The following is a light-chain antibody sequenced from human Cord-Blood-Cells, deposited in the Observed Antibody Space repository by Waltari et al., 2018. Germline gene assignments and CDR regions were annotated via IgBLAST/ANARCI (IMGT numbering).Light chain of an antibody. Sequence: QSALTQPASVSGSPGQSITISCTCTSSDVGRYNLVSWYQQHPGKAPNLMIYEGSKRPSGVSNRFSGSKSGTTASLTISGLQAEDEADYYCCSYAGSSTPWVFGGGTTLTVL. CDR3: CSYAGSSTPWV. V-gene: IGLV2-23*01. CDR2: EGS. CDR1: SSDVGRYNL. J-gene: IGLJ3*02.